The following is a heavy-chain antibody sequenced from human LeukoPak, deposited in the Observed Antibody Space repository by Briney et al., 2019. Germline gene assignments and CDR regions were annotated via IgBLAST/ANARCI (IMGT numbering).Heavy chain of an antibody. J-gene: IGHJ4*02. CDR2: IYHSGST. Sequence: SETLSLTCAVSGFSISSGYYWGWIRQPPGKGLEWIGSIYHSGSTYYNPSLKSRVTISLDTSKNQFSLNLSSVTAADTAVYYCAREPNGGNFGYWGQGTLVIVSS. V-gene: IGHV4-38-2*02. D-gene: IGHD4-23*01. CDR1: GFSISSGYY. CDR3: AREPNGGNFGY.